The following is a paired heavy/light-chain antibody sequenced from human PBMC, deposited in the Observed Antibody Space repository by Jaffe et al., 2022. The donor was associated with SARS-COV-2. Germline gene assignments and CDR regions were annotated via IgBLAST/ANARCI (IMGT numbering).Heavy chain of an antibody. J-gene: IGHJ4*01. V-gene: IGHV3-9*01. CDR1: GFTFENYA. D-gene: IGHD4-17*01. Sequence: EVQLVESGGGLGQPGRSLRLSCAASGFTFENYAMNWVRQVPGKGLEWVSGISANSGTIGYADSVKGRFTISRDNAKNSLYLQMNSLRVEDTAFYFCAKDYNSGDYVGLFDSWGHGTLVTVSS. CDR3: AKDYNSGDYVGLFDS. CDR2: ISANSGTI.
Light chain of an antibody. V-gene: IGKV3-11*01. CDR1: QSVRSY. J-gene: IGKJ2*01. Sequence: VLAQSPATLSLSPGERATLSCRASQSVRSYLAWYQQKPGQAPRLLIYDASNRATGIPARFGGSGSGTDFTLTISSLEPEDFAVYYCQQRNNWPYTFGQGTKLEIK. CDR3: QQRNNWPYT. CDR2: DAS.